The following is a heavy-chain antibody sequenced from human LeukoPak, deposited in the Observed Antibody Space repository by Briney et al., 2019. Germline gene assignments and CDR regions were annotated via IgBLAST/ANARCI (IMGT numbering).Heavy chain of an antibody. J-gene: IGHJ4*02. CDR2: INQDGSGT. CDR1: GFAFSTYW. Sequence: GGSLRLSCAASGFAFSTYWMNWVGQAPGKGLEWVANINQDGSGTYYVDSVTGRFTISRDNAKSSLYLQVNSLRAEDFAVYYCAKCDPVSGVYWGRGTLVTVSS. CDR3: AKCDPVSGVY. D-gene: IGHD3-10*01. V-gene: IGHV3-7*01.